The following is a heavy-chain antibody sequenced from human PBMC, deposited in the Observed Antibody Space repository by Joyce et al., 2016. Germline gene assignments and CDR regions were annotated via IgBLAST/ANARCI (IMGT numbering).Heavy chain of an antibody. CDR2: VYYSGST. CDR1: GGSISSSTYY. J-gene: IGHJ5*02. CDR3: ARSFFYCSGGSCFSGEWFDP. D-gene: IGHD2-15*01. V-gene: IGHV4-39*07. Sequence: QLQLQESGPGLVKPSETLSLSCTVSGGSISSSTYYWGWIRQPPRKGVEWIGSVYYSGSTYYNPSLKSRVTISVETSKNQFSLKLTSVTAADTAVYYCARSFFYCSGGSCFSGEWFDPWGQGTLVTVSS.